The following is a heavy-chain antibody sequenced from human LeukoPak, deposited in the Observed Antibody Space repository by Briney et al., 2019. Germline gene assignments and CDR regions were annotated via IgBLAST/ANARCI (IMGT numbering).Heavy chain of an antibody. CDR3: ARHKEETLGHDI. CDR1: GGSISSGGYY. D-gene: IGHD2/OR15-2a*01. Sequence: SQTLSLTCTVSGGSISSGGYYWSWIRQHPGKGLEWIGYIYYSGSTYYNPSLKSRVTISVDTSKNQFSLKLSSVTAADTAVYYCARHKEETLGHDIWGQGTMVTVSS. J-gene: IGHJ3*02. CDR2: IYYSGST. V-gene: IGHV4-31*03.